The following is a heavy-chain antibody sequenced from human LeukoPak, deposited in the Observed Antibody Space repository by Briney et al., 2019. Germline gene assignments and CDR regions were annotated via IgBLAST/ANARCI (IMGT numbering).Heavy chain of an antibody. CDR2: IIPIFGTA. CDR1: GGTFSSYA. V-gene: IGHV1-69*01. J-gene: IGHJ6*02. Sequence: SVTVSCKASGGTFSSYAISWVRQAPGQGLERMGGIIPIFGTANYAQKFQGRVTITADESTSTAYMELSSLRSEDTAVYYCASGDSWGCPTCDYYYYYGMDVWGQGTTVTVSS. D-gene: IGHD3-16*01. CDR3: ASGDSWGCPTCDYYYYYGMDV.